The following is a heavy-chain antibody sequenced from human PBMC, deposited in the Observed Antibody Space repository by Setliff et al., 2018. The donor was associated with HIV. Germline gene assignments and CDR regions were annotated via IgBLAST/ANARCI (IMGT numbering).Heavy chain of an antibody. V-gene: IGHV1-2*06. CDR2: INPHSGVT. Sequence: ASVKVSCKASGYTFTNYDINWVRQATGQGLEWMGRINPHSGVTNYAQKFQGRVTMTRDTSIATAYMDLSRLTSDDTAVYYCAKDSDFGGTTNWFDPWGQGTLVTVSS. CDR1: GYTFTNYD. D-gene: IGHD3-10*01. J-gene: IGHJ5*02. CDR3: AKDSDFGGTTNWFDP.